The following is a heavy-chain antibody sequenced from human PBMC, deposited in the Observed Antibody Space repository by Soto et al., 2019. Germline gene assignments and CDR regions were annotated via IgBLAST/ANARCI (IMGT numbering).Heavy chain of an antibody. CDR1: GFTFDDYA. V-gene: IGHV3-9*01. D-gene: IGHD1-1*01. CDR2: ISWNGGSI. Sequence: EVQLVESGGGWVQPGRSLRLSCAASGFTFDDYARHWVRQAPGKGLEWVSGISWNGGSIGYADSVKGRFTISRDNAKNSLYLQMNSLRAEDTALYYCAKDPTGTPYYYFDYWGQGTLVTVSS. CDR3: AKDPTGTPYYYFDY. J-gene: IGHJ4*02.